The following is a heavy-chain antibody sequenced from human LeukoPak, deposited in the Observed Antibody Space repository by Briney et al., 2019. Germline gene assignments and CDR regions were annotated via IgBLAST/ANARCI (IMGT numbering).Heavy chain of an antibody. CDR1: GFTLSSYN. D-gene: IGHD6-13*01. V-gene: IGHV3-21*01. CDR3: ARVYSSSWYSGYLYMDV. J-gene: IGHJ6*03. CDR2: ISYRSSDI. Sequence: GGSLRLSCAASGFTLSSYNMKWVRQAPGKGLEWVSSISYRSSDIEYADSVKGRFTISRDNAKKSLYLQMSSLRAEDTAVYYCARVYSSSWYSGYLYMDVWGKGTTVTVSS.